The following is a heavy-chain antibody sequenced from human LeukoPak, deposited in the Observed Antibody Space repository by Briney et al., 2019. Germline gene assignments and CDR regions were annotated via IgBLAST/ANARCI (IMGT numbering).Heavy chain of an antibody. V-gene: IGHV1-2*02. CDR3: ARELAVPGTYHYFDF. J-gene: IGHJ4*02. Sequence: ASVKVSCKASGYTFTGYYMHWVRQAPGQGLEWMGWINPNSGGTNYAQKFQGRVTMTRDTSISTAYMELSRLRSDDTAVYYCARELAVPGTYHYFDFWGQGSLVTVSS. D-gene: IGHD6-13*01. CDR2: INPNSGGT. CDR1: GYTFTGYY.